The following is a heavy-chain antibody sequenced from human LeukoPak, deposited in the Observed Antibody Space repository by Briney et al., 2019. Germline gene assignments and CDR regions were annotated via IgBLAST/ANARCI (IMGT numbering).Heavy chain of an antibody. V-gene: IGHV3-9*01. Sequence: GRSLRLSCTASGFTFDEYAMHWVRLAPGKGLEWVSGISWNSGTIGYADSVKGRFTISRDNAKNSLYLQMHSLRNADTALYYCAKAPFGGNSVFFDYWGQGILVTVSS. J-gene: IGHJ4*02. CDR1: GFTFDEYA. D-gene: IGHD4-23*01. CDR2: ISWNSGTI. CDR3: AKAPFGGNSVFFDY.